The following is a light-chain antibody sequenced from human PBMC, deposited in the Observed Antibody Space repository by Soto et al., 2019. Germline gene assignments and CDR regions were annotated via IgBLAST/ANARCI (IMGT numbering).Light chain of an antibody. J-gene: IGLJ1*01. CDR3: SSYTSSSTPYYV. Sequence: QSVLTQPASVSGPPGQSITISCTGTSSDVGGYNYVSWYQQHPGKAPKLMIYDVSNRPSGVPNRFSGSSSGNTASLTISVLQAEDEADYYCSSYTSSSTPYYVFGTGTKVTVL. CDR1: SSDVGGYNY. CDR2: DVS. V-gene: IGLV2-14*01.